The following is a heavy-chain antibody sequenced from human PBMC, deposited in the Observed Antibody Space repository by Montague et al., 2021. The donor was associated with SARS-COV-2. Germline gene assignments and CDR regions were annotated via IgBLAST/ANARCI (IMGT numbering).Heavy chain of an antibody. Sequence: SETLSLTCTVSGGSISTSPYFWGWIRQPPGKGLEWIGSIYDSGSTYYNPSLKSRVAISIDTSENQFSLKLSSVTAADTAVYYCARGNRIAVAGTDFDYWGQGTLVTVSS. CDR3: ARGNRIAVAGTDFDY. D-gene: IGHD6-19*01. CDR1: GGSISTSPYF. J-gene: IGHJ4*02. V-gene: IGHV4-39*07. CDR2: IYDSGST.